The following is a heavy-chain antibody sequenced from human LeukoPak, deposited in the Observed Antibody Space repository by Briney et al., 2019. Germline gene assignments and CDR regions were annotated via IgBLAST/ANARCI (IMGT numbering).Heavy chain of an antibody. CDR3: ARVDYYDAFDI. V-gene: IGHV3-53*01. CDR1: GFTVSSNY. D-gene: IGHD3-10*01. Sequence: GGSLRLSCAASGFTVSSNYMSWVRQAPGKGLEWVSVIYSGGSTYYADSVKGRFTISRDNSKNTLYLQMNSLGAEDTAVYYCARVDYYDAFDIWGQGTMVTVSS. CDR2: IYSGGST. J-gene: IGHJ3*02.